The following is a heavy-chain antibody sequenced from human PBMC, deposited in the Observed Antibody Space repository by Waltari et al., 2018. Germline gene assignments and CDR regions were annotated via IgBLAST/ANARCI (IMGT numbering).Heavy chain of an antibody. J-gene: IGHJ5*02. CDR3: ARGMATEGASDS. V-gene: IGHV4-34*01. Sequence: QVQLQQWGAGLLKPSETLSLTCAVYGGSLSGYYWGWTRQPPGKGLEWIGEINHSGSTNYNPSLKSRVTISVDTSKNQFSLKLSSVTAADTAVYYCARGMATEGASDSWGQGTLVTVSS. D-gene: IGHD5-12*01. CDR2: INHSGST. CDR1: GGSLSGYY.